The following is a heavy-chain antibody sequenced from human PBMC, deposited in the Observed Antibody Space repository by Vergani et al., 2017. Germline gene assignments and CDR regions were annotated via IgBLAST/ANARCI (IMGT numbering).Heavy chain of an antibody. CDR2: MYYSWST. V-gene: IGHV4-59*01. CDR1: GGSISSYY. Sequence: QVQLQESGPGLVKPSETLSLICTVSGGSISSYYWSWIRQPPGKGLEWIGYMYYSWSTNYNPSLNSRVTISVDTSKNQCSLKLSSVTAADTAVYYCARAPRYSPSDYYYYYMDGGGKGTTVTVSS. D-gene: IGHD4-11*01. J-gene: IGHJ6*03. CDR3: ARAPRYSPSDYYYYYMDG.